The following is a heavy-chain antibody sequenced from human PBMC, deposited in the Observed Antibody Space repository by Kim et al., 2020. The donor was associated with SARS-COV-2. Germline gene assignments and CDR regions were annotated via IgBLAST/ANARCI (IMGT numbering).Heavy chain of an antibody. CDR2: ISWNSGSI. CDR3: AKDTGPPNYDFWSGYHGGGYFDL. D-gene: IGHD3-3*01. Sequence: GGSLRLSCAASGFTFGDYAMHWVRQAPGKGLEWVSGISWNSGSIGYADSVKGRFAISRDNAKNSLYLQMNSLRAEDTALYYCAKDTGPPNYDFWSGYHGGGYFDLWGRGTLVTVSS. J-gene: IGHJ2*01. CDR1: GFTFGDYA. V-gene: IGHV3-9*01.